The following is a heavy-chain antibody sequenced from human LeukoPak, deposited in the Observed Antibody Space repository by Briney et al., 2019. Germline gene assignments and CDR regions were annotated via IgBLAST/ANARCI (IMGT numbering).Heavy chain of an antibody. V-gene: IGHV4-34*01. CDR3: ARDSRVSSGWYGLSDY. CDR1: GGSFSGYY. J-gene: IGHJ4*02. CDR2: INHSGST. Sequence: SETLSLTCAVYGGSFSGYYWSWIRQPPGKGLEWIGEINHSGSTNYNPSLKSRVTISVDTSKNQFSLKLSSVTAADTAVYYCARDSRVSSGWYGLSDYWGQGTLVTVSS. D-gene: IGHD6-19*01.